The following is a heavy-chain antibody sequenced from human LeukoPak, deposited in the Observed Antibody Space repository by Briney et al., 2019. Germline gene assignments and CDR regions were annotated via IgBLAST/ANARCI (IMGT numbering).Heavy chain of an antibody. D-gene: IGHD2-8*01. CDR2: ISAYNGNT. J-gene: IGHJ4*02. V-gene: IGHV1-18*01. Sequence: ASVKVSCKASGYTFTSYGISWVRQAPGQGLEWMGWISAYNGNTNYAQKLQGRVTMTRDTSTNTAYMELSSLSSDDTALYYCAKVKFCSNGVCPYYYEYWGQGTLVTVSS. CDR3: AKVKFCSNGVCPYYYEY. CDR1: GYTFTSYG.